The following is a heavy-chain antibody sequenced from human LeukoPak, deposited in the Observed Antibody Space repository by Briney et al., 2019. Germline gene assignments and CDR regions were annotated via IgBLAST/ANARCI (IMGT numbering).Heavy chain of an antibody. Sequence: GGSLRLSCAASGFIFSNYGMNWVRQAPGKGLEWVSLISVSGGSTYYADSVKGRFTISRDNSKNTLLLQMNSLRAEDTAVYYCARVQSGWYFDYWGQGTPVTVSS. CDR1: GFIFSNYG. CDR2: ISVSGGST. V-gene: IGHV3-23*01. D-gene: IGHD6-19*01. CDR3: ARVQSGWYFDY. J-gene: IGHJ4*02.